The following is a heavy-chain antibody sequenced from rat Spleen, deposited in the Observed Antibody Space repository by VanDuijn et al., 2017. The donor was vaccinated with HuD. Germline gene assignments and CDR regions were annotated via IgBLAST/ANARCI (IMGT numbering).Heavy chain of an antibody. V-gene: IGHV5-29*01. J-gene: IGHJ2*01. Sequence: EVQLVESGGGLVQPGNSLKLSCAVSGFTFNDYAMAWVRQAPTKGLEWVATISYDGSSTYYRDSVKGRFTISRDNAKSTLYLQMDSLRSEDTATYYCARSVFDYWGQGVMVTVSS. CDR1: GFTFNDYA. CDR2: ISYDGSST. CDR3: ARSVFDY.